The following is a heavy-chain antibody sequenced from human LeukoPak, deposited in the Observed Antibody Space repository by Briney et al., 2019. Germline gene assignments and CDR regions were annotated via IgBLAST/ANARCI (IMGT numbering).Heavy chain of an antibody. Sequence: ASVKVSCKASGYTFTSYGISWGRQAPGQGLEWMGWISAYNGNTTYAQKLQGRVTMTTDTSTSTAYMELRSLRSDDTAVYYCARNDPRSSSWYWYYYYGMDVWGQGTTVTVSS. CDR1: GYTFTSYG. D-gene: IGHD6-13*01. CDR2: ISAYNGNT. V-gene: IGHV1-18*01. CDR3: ARNDPRSSSWYWYYYYGMDV. J-gene: IGHJ6*02.